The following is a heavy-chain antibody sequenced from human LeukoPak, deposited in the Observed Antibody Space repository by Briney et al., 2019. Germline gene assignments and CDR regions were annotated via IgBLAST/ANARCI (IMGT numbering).Heavy chain of an antibody. CDR1: GGTFSSYA. D-gene: IGHD3-16*02. Sequence: SVKVSCKASGGTFSSYAISWVRQAPGQGLEWMGGIIPIFGTANYAQKFQGRVAITTDESTSTAYMELSSLRSEDTAVYYCARVGLRLGELSSLPIYYFDYWGQGTLVNFSS. J-gene: IGHJ4*02. CDR3: ARVGLRLGELSSLPIYYFDY. CDR2: IIPIFGTA. V-gene: IGHV1-69*05.